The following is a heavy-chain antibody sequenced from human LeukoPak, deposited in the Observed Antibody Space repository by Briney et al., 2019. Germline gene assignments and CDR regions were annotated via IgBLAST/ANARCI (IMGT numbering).Heavy chain of an antibody. Sequence: PGGSLRLSCAASGFTFSSYSMNWVRQAPGKGLEWVSYISSSSSTIYYADSVKGRFTISRDNAKNSLYLQMNSLRAEDTAVYYCARGGLPSDYYDFWSGYSHYYYYYMDVWGKGTTVTVSS. CDR1: GFTFSSYS. D-gene: IGHD3-3*01. J-gene: IGHJ6*03. V-gene: IGHV3-48*01. CDR3: ARGGLPSDYYDFWSGYSHYYYYYMDV. CDR2: ISSSSSTI.